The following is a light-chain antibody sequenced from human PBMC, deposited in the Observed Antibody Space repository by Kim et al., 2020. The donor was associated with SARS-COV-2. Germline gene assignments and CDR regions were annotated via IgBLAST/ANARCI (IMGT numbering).Light chain of an antibody. CDR1: KLGDKY. V-gene: IGLV3-1*01. J-gene: IGLJ2*01. CDR2: QDS. Sequence: SYELTQPPSVSVSPGQTASITCPGDKLGDKYACWYQQKPGQSPGLVIYQDSKRPSGIPERFSGSNSGNTATLTISGTQAMDEADYYCQAWDSSTVVFGGG. CDR3: QAWDSSTVV.